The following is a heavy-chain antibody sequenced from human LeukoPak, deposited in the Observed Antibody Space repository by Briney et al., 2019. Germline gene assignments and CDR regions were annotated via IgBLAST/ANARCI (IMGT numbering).Heavy chain of an antibody. CDR2: IKQDGSEK. J-gene: IGHJ4*02. CDR3: ARDLMGIAYRGAFYY. Sequence: GGSLRLSCAASGFTFSHYWMSWVRQAPGKGLEWVANIKQDGSEKYYVDSMKGRFTISRDNAKKSLYLQMNSLRAEDTAVYYCARDLMGIAYRGAFYYWGQGTLVTVSS. D-gene: IGHD6-13*01. CDR1: GFTFSHYW. V-gene: IGHV3-7*03.